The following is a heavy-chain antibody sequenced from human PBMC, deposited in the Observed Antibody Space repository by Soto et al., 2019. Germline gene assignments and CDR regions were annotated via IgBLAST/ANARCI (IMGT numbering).Heavy chain of an antibody. CDR1: GTIFSSYT. V-gene: IGHV1-69*08. J-gene: IGHJ6*02. CDR2: IIPILGET. Sequence: QVQLVQSGAEVKKPGSSVRVSCQAPGTIFSSYTISWVRQAPGHGLEWMGRIIPILGETNSAQKFQDRVTLTADKSTNTAYMELNSLRVEDTAVYYCARGLGGRMDDWGQGTTVTVSS. CDR3: ARGLGGRMDD. D-gene: IGHD3-16*01.